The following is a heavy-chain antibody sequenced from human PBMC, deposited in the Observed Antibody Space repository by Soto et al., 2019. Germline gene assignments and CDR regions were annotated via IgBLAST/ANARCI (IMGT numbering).Heavy chain of an antibody. Sequence: GGSLRLSCAASGFTFSSYAMHWVRQAPGKGLEWVAVISYDGSNKYYADSVKGRFTISRDNSKNTLYLQMNSLRAEDTAVYYCAREWYSSIAVFFWGKNYGMDVWGKGSTVPVSS. CDR2: ISYDGSNK. V-gene: IGHV3-30-3*01. J-gene: IGHJ6*04. CDR3: AREWYSSIAVFFWGKNYGMDV. D-gene: IGHD6-13*01. CDR1: GFTFSSYA.